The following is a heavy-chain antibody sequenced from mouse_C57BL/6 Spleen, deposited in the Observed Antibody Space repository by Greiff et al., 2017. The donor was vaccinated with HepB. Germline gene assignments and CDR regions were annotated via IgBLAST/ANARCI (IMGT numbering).Heavy chain of an antibody. Sequence: QVHVKQPGAELVRPGSSVKLSCKASGYTFTSYWMDWVKQRPGQGLEWIGNIYPSDSETHYNQKFKDKATLTVDKSSSTAYMQLSSLTSEDSAVYYCALGVSSYAWFAYWGQGTLVTVSA. D-gene: IGHD1-1*01. J-gene: IGHJ3*01. CDR2: IYPSDSET. V-gene: IGHV1-61*01. CDR3: ALGVSSYAWFAY. CDR1: GYTFTSYW.